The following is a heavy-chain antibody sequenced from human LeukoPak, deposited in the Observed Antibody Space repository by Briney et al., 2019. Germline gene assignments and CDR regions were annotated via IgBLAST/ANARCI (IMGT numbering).Heavy chain of an antibody. V-gene: IGHV1-69*13. CDR3: ARGQYYYDSSGYYPTEYFQH. D-gene: IGHD3-22*01. CDR2: IIPIFGTA. J-gene: IGHJ1*01. CDR1: GGTFSSYA. Sequence: ASVKVSCKASGGTFSSYAISWVRQAPGQGLEWMGGIIPIFGTANYAQKFQGRVTITADESTSTAYMELSSLRSEDTAVYYCARGQYYYDSSGYYPTEYFQHWGQGTLVTVSS.